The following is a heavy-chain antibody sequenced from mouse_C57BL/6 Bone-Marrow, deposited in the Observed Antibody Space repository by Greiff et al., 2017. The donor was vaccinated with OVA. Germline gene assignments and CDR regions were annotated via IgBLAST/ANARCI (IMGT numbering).Heavy chain of an antibody. J-gene: IGHJ4*01. CDR3: ASSDGYYAMDY. CDR2: IDPSDSYT. V-gene: IGHV1-50*01. D-gene: IGHD2-3*01. Sequence: QVQLQQPGAELVKPGASVQLSCKASGYTFTSYWMQWVKQRPGQGLEWIGEIDPSDSYTNYNQKFKGKATLTVDTSSSTAYMQLSSLTSEDSAVYYCASSDGYYAMDYWGQGTSVTVSS. CDR1: GYTFTSYW.